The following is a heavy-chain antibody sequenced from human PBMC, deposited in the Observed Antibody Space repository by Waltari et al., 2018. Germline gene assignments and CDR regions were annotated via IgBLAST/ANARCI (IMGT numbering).Heavy chain of an antibody. CDR2: ISYDGSNK. D-gene: IGHD3-16*01. J-gene: IGHJ4*02. CDR3: ARDAWTDY. Sequence: QVQLVESGGGVVQPGRSLRLSCAASGFTFSSYAMHWVRQAPGKGLEGVAVISYDGSNKYYADSVKGRFTISRDNSKNTLYLQMNSLRAEDTAVYYCARDAWTDYWGQGTLVTVSS. V-gene: IGHV3-30-3*01. CDR1: GFTFSSYA.